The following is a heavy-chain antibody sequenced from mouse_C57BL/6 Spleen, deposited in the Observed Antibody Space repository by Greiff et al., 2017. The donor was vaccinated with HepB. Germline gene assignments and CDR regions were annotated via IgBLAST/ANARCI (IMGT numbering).Heavy chain of an antibody. V-gene: IGHV1-62-2*01. D-gene: IGHD1-1*01. CDR2: FYPGSGSI. J-gene: IGHJ2*01. CDR1: GYTFTEYT. CDR3: ARHENYGSSYDY. Sequence: VKLQESGAELVKPGASVKLSCKASGYTFTEYTIHWVKQRAGQGLEWIGWFYPGSGSIKYNEKFKDKATLTEDKSSSTVYMELSRLTSEDSAVYFCARHENYGSSYDYWGQGTTLTVSS.